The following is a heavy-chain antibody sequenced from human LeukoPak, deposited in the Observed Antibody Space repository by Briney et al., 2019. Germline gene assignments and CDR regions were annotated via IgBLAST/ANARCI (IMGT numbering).Heavy chain of an antibody. CDR2: TYYRSKWYN. V-gene: IGHV6-1*01. J-gene: IGHJ4*02. D-gene: IGHD7-27*01. CDR1: GDSVSINSAA. Sequence: SQTLSLTFAISGDSVSINSAAWNWIRQSPSRGLEWLGSTYYRSKWYNDYAVSVKSRITINPDTSKNQFSLQLNSVTPEDTAVYYCARAANTGDVGYFDYWGQGTLVTVSS. CDR3: ARAANTGDVGYFDY.